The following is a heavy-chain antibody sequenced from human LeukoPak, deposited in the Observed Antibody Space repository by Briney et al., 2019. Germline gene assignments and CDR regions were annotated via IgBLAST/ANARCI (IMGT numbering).Heavy chain of an antibody. V-gene: IGHV1-69*06. Sequence: ASVKVSCKASGGTFSSYAISWVRQAPGQGLEWMGGIIPIFGTANYAQKFQGRVTITADKSTSTAYMKLSSLRSEDTAVYYCAGYGDYSFDYWGQGTLVTVSS. CDR3: AGYGDYSFDY. D-gene: IGHD4-17*01. CDR2: IIPIFGTA. J-gene: IGHJ4*02. CDR1: GGTFSSYA.